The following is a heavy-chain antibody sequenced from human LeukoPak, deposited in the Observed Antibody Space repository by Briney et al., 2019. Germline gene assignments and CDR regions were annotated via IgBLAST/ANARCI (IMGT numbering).Heavy chain of an antibody. CDR1: GFIFSSYG. CDR2: ISYDGSNK. Sequence: PGRSLRLSCAASGFIFSSYGMHWVRQAPGKGLEWVAVISYDGSNKYYADSVKGRFTISRDNSKNTLNLQMNRLRVEDTAVYYCAKYPRSSTRTYCDYWGQGTLVTGSS. V-gene: IGHV3-30*18. J-gene: IGHJ4*02. D-gene: IGHD2-2*01. CDR3: AKYPRSSTRTYCDY.